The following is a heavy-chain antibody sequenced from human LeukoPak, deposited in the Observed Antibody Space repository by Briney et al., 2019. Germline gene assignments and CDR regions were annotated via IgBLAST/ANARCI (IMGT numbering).Heavy chain of an antibody. V-gene: IGHV1-69*01. D-gene: IGHD3-3*01. CDR1: GGTFSSYA. J-gene: IGHJ4*02. CDR2: IIPIFGTA. Sequence: GASVKVSCKASGGTFSSYAISWVRQAPGQGLEWMGGIIPIFGTANYAQKFQGRVTITADESTSTAYMELSSLRSEGTAVYYCARHIPLHDFWSGYSPFDYWGQGTLVTVSS. CDR3: ARHIPLHDFWSGYSPFDY.